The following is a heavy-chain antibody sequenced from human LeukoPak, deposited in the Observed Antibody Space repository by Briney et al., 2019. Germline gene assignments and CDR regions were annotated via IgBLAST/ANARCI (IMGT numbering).Heavy chain of an antibody. CDR1: GASMRTYY. V-gene: IGHV4-59*01. Sequence: SETLSLTCTVSGASMRTYYWSWIRQPPGKGLEWIGYIYYSGNTNYNPSLKSRVTISVDTSKNQFSLKLSSVTAADTAVYYCARDRKGAVYGMDVWGQGTTVTVSS. J-gene: IGHJ6*02. CDR2: IYYSGNT. CDR3: ARDRKGAVYGMDV.